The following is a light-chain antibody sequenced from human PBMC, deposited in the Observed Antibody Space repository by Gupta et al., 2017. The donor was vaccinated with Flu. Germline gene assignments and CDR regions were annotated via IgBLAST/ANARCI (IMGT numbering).Light chain of an antibody. CDR1: KLRNKY. CDR2: KGN. V-gene: IGLV3-25*01. J-gene: IGLJ2*01. Sequence: GKLRNKYVYWYQQQPGQAPEIVIYKGNERPSGIPERFSGSNSDTAATLTISGVQAEDEADYYCEAGDGRRSDVVFGGGTKLTVL. CDR3: EAGDGRRSDVV.